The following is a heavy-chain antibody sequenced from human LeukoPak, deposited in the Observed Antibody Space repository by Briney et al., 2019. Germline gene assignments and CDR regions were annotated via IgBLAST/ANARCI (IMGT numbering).Heavy chain of an antibody. V-gene: IGHV4-59*01. Sequence: SETLSLTCTVSGGPISSYYWSWIRQSPAKGLEWIGYIYYSGSTNYNPSLKSRITISVDTSKNQFSLKLTSVTAADTAVYYCAREVTSGLFDYWGQGTLVTVSS. D-gene: IGHD2-21*02. CDR2: IYYSGST. CDR1: GGPISSYY. J-gene: IGHJ4*02. CDR3: AREVTSGLFDY.